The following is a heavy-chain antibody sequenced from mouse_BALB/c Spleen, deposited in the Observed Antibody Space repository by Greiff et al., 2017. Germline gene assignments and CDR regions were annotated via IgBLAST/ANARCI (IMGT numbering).Heavy chain of an antibody. V-gene: IGHV5-4*02. CDR1: GFTFSDYY. CDR3: GRGWGDY. CDR2: ISDGGSYT. Sequence: EVELVESGGGLVKPGGSLKLSCAASGFTFSDYYMYWVRQTPEKRLEWVATISDGGSYTYYPDSVKGRFTISRDNAKNNLYLQMSSLKSEDTAMYYCGRGWGDYWGQGTTLTVSS. J-gene: IGHJ2*01.